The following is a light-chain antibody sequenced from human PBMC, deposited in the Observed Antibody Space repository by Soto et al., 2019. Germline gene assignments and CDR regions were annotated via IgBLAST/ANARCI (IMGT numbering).Light chain of an antibody. V-gene: IGLV3-21*04. Sequence: SSELTQPPSVSVAPGKTARITCGGTNIGSRSVHWYQQKPGQAPVLVIYYDSDRPSGIPERFSGSSSGNTATLTITRVEAGDEADYYCQVWDSSDQVVFGGGTKLTVL. J-gene: IGLJ2*01. CDR1: NIGSRS. CDR3: QVWDSSDQVV. CDR2: YDS.